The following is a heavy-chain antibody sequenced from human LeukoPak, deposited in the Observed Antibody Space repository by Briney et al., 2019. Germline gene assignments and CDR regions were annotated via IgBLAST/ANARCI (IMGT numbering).Heavy chain of an antibody. CDR1: GYSFTSYW. Sequence: PGESLKISCKGSGYSFTSYWIGWVRQMPGKGLEWMGIIYPGDSDTRYSPSFQGQVTISADKSISTAYLQWSSLKASDTAMYYCARRSYYYDSSGYYLDYWGQGTLVTVSS. CDR2: IYPGDSDT. CDR3: ARRSYYYDSSGYYLDY. D-gene: IGHD3-22*01. V-gene: IGHV5-51*01. J-gene: IGHJ4*02.